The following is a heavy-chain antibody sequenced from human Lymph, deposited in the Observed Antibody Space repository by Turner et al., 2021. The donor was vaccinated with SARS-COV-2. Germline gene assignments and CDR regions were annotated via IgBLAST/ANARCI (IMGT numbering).Heavy chain of an antibody. V-gene: IGHV1-18*01. J-gene: IGHJ6*02. D-gene: IGHD6-19*01. CDR2: ISTYNGNT. CDR3: AVAGMNYDLLWKTYYYYGMDV. CDR1: GYTFTSYG. Sequence: QVQLVQSGAEVKKPEAAVKVSCKSTGYTFTSYGFSWVRQAPGQGLEWMGWISTYNGNTNYAQKLQGRGTMTTDTSTSTAYMELRSLRSDDTAVYYCAVAGMNYDLLWKTYYYYGMDVWGQGTTVTVSS.